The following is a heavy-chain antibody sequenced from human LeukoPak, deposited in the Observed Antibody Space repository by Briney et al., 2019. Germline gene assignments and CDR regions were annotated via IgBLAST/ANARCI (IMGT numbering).Heavy chain of an antibody. CDR2: IGGSGDKA. CDR3: VRRGDASSGWGDHDF. J-gene: IGHJ4*02. CDR1: GFTFNRNA. Sequence: GGSLRLSCAASGFTFNRNAISWVRQALGKGLEGVSTIGGSGDKAFYADSVKGRFTISRDNSKNMVHLQMNSLTGEDTALYYCVRRGDASSGWGDHDFWGQGALVTVSS. D-gene: IGHD6-19*01. V-gene: IGHV3-23*01.